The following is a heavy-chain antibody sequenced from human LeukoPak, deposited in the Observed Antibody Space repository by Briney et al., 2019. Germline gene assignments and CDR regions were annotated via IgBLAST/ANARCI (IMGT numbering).Heavy chain of an antibody. CDR3: ARDGASSTSPMADFDY. Sequence: GGSLRLSCAASGFTFSGFWMHWVRQAPGKGLVWVSCISFDGSDATYADSVKGRFTISRDNAKNTLHLQMDSLTVEDTAVYYCARDGASSTSPMADFDYWGQGTLVTVSS. D-gene: IGHD2-2*01. J-gene: IGHJ4*02. CDR1: GFTFSGFW. V-gene: IGHV3-74*01. CDR2: ISFDGSDA.